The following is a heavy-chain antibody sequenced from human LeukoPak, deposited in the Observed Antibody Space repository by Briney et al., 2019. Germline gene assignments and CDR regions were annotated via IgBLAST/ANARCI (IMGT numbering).Heavy chain of an antibody. V-gene: IGHV3-23*01. CDR1: GFTFSSYA. CDR3: AKDHRDLDWFSYYYGMDV. J-gene: IGHJ6*02. Sequence: PGGSLRLSCAASGFTFSSYAMSWVRQAPGKGLEWVSAISGSGGSTYYADSVKGRFTISRDNSKNTLYLQMNSLRAEDTAVYYCAKDHRDLDWFSYYYGMDVWGQGTTVTVSS. D-gene: IGHD3-9*01. CDR2: ISGSGGST.